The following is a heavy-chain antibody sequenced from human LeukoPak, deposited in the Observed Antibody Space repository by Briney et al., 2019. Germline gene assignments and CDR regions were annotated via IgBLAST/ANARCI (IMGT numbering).Heavy chain of an antibody. Sequence: GESLKISCKGSGYSFTSYWIGWVRQMPGKGLEWMGIIYPGDSDTRYSPSFQGQVTIPAAKSISTAYLQWSSLKASDAAMYYCARHSLYCGGGSCYSVWFGPWGQGTLVTVSS. D-gene: IGHD2-15*01. CDR1: GYSFTSYW. J-gene: IGHJ5*02. CDR3: ARHSLYCGGGSCYSVWFGP. V-gene: IGHV5-51*01. CDR2: IYPGDSDT.